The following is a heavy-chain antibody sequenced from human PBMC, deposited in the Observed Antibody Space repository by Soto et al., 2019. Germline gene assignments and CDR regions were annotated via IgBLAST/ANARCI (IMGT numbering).Heavy chain of an antibody. CDR3: ARASPGTVHFDY. CDR1: GGSICGYY. Sequence: QVQLQESGPGLVKPSETLSLTCTVYGGSICGYYWKWIRQPPGKRLEWIGHIYYTGSPNYNPSLRSRVTMSLDTSETQFSLKLRAVTVAVTAVYYCARASPGTVHFDYWGHGLLLTVSS. CDR2: IYYTGSP. V-gene: IGHV4-59*01. D-gene: IGHD1-7*01. J-gene: IGHJ4*01.